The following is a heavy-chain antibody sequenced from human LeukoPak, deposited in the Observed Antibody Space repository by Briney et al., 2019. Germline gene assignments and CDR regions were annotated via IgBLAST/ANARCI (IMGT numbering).Heavy chain of an antibody. D-gene: IGHD3-10*01. CDR3: ARDGLGVHP. CDR2: ISYDGSNK. Sequence: GGSLRLSCAASGFTFSSYAMHWVRQAPGKGLEWVAVISYDGSNKYYADSVKGRFTISRDNSKNTLCLQMNSLRAEDTAVYYCARDGLGVHPWGQGTLVTVSS. J-gene: IGHJ5*02. CDR1: GFTFSSYA. V-gene: IGHV3-30-3*01.